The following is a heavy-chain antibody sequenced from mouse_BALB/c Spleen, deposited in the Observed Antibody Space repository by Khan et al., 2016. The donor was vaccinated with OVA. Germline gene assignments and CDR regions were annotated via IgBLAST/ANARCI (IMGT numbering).Heavy chain of an antibody. CDR2: IDPANGTT. CDR3: TFPKLLVAMFY. V-gene: IGHV14-3*02. J-gene: IGHJ4*01. Sequence: VQLQQSGAELVKPGASVKLSCTGSGFNIKDTYMHWVKQRPEQGLEWIGRIDPANGTTKYDPKFQAKATLTADTASNAANLQISSLTSEEPAVYYCTFPKLLVAMFYWGQGTSVTVAS. CDR1: GFNIKDTY.